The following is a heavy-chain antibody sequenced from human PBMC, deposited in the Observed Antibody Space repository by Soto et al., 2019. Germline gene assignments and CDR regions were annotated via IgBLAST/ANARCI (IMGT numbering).Heavy chain of an antibody. CDR2: ITGSGGST. V-gene: IGHV3-23*01. CDR3: AKGTSRTTTVSWFDP. Sequence: GGSLRLSCAASGFTFSSYAMSWVRQAPGKGLEWVSAITGSGGSTYYADSVKGRFTISRDNSKNTLYVQMNSLRAEDTAVYYCAKGTSRTTTVSWFDPWGQGTRVTV. J-gene: IGHJ5*02. D-gene: IGHD4-4*01. CDR1: GFTFSSYA.